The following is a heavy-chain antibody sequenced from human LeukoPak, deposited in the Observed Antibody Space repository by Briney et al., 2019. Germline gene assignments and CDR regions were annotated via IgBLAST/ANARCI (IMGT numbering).Heavy chain of an antibody. CDR2: ISSSGSTI. CDR3: ARDPVTTAASFDY. V-gene: IGHV3-48*03. Sequence: GGSLRLSCAASGFTFSSYEMNWVRQAPGKGLEWVSYISSSGSTIYYEDSVKGRFTISRDNAKNSLYLQMNSLRAEDTAVYYCARDPVTTAASFDYWGQGTLVTVSS. J-gene: IGHJ4*02. D-gene: IGHD4-17*01. CDR1: GFTFSSYE.